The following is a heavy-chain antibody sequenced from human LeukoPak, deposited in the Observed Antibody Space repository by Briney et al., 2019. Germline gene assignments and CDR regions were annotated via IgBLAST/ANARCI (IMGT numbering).Heavy chain of an antibody. J-gene: IGHJ6*03. CDR2: FDPEDGET. CDR1: GYTLTELS. CDR3: ARAAYSSSRQVGSKYYYYYYMDV. Sequence: GASVKVSCKVSGYTLTELSMHWVRQAPGKGLEWMGGFDPEDGETIYAQKFQGRVTMTEDTSTDTAYMELSSLRSEDTAVYYRARAAYSSSRQVGSKYYYYYYMDVWGKGTTVTISS. V-gene: IGHV1-24*01. D-gene: IGHD6-13*01.